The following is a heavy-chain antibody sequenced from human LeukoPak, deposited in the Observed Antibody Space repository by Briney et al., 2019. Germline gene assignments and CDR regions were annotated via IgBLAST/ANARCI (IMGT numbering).Heavy chain of an antibody. CDR1: GFTFSSYW. V-gene: IGHV3-30*03. CDR3: ARVSTYYYDSSGYYPDY. D-gene: IGHD3-22*01. CDR2: ISYDGSNK. J-gene: IGHJ4*02. Sequence: GGSLRLSCAASGFTFSSYWMSWVRQAPGKGLEWVAVISYDGSNKYYADSVKGRFTTSRDNSKNTLYLQMNSLRAEDTAVYYCARVSTYYYDSSGYYPDYWGQGTLVTVSS.